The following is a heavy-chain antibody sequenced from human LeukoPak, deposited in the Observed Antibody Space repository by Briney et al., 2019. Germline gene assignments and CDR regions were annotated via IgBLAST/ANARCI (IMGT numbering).Heavy chain of an antibody. CDR3: TRHHDYGDKIDY. V-gene: IGHV4-39*01. J-gene: IGHJ4*02. Sequence: KPSETLSLTCTVSSDSSAIHYWAWIPRPPGKGLEWIVSIHYRGSTYYSPSLKSRLTISEDTSKSQFSLKLTFVTAADTAVYYCTRHHDYGDKIDYWGQGTLVTVSS. CDR1: SDSSAIHY. CDR2: IHYRGST. D-gene: IGHD4-17*01.